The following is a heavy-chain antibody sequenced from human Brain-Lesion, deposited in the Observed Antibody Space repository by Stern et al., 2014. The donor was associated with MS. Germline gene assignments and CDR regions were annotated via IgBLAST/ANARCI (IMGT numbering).Heavy chain of an antibody. V-gene: IGHV4-39*02. J-gene: IGHJ4*02. CDR1: GGSIGRSSYY. Sequence: VQLVESGPGLVKPSETLSLTCTVSGGSIGRSSYYWGWIRQPPGKGLEWIGNIFYTGSTFYDPSLQSRVTISVETSNNHFSLSLNSVTAADTAVYYCARGAGVFDSWGQGTLVTVSP. D-gene: IGHD6-19*01. CDR3: ARGAGVFDS. CDR2: IFYTGST.